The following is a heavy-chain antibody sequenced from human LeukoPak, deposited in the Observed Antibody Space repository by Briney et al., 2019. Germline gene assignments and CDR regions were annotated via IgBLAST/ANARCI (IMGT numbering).Heavy chain of an antibody. V-gene: IGHV1-2*02. CDR3: ARSGLYSGYVGY. D-gene: IGHD5-12*01. Sequence: ASVKVSCKTSGYTFTGYYMHWVRQAPGQGLEWMGWINPNSGGTNYAQKLQGSVTMTTDTSTSTAYMELRSLRSDDTAVYYCARSGLYSGYVGYWGQGTLVTVSS. CDR1: GYTFTGYY. J-gene: IGHJ4*02. CDR2: INPNSGGT.